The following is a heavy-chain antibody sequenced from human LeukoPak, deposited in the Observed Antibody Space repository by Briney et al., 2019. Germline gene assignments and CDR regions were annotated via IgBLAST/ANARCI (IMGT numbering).Heavy chain of an antibody. D-gene: IGHD3-9*01. CDR2: IYYSGST. CDR3: ARSVLRYFDWLFEGDPPLDAFDI. CDR1: GGSISSSSYY. Sequence: SETLSLTCTVSGGSISSSSYYWGWIRQPPGKGLEWIGSIYYSGSTYYNPSLKSRVTISVDTSKNQFSLKLSSATAADTAVYYCARSVLRYFDWLFEGDPPLDAFDIWGQGTMVTVSS. J-gene: IGHJ3*02. V-gene: IGHV4-39*07.